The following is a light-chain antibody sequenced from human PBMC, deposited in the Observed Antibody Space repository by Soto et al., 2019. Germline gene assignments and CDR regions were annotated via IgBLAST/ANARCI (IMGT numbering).Light chain of an antibody. Sequence: LTQPASVSGSPGQSITISCTGNSSDVGGYNYVSWYQQHPGKAPKLMIYDVSNRPSGVSNRFSGSKSGNTASLTISGLQAEDEADYYCSSYTSSSPYVFGTGTKVTVL. CDR2: DVS. CDR3: SSYTSSSPYV. V-gene: IGLV2-14*01. J-gene: IGLJ1*01. CDR1: SSDVGGYNY.